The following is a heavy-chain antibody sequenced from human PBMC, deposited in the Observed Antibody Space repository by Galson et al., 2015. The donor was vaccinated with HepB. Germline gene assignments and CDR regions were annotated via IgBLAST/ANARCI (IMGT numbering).Heavy chain of an antibody. CDR3: ARATYGCWNGCDY. D-gene: IGHD3-10*01. Sequence: SLRLSCAASGITFSGCSMNWVRQAPGKGLEWVSYISSSGTGIHYADSVKGRFTISRDNAKNSLYLQMNSLRDEDTAVYYCARATYGCWNGCDYWGQGTLVTVSS. J-gene: IGHJ4*02. V-gene: IGHV3-48*02. CDR1: GITFSGCS. CDR2: ISSSGTGI.